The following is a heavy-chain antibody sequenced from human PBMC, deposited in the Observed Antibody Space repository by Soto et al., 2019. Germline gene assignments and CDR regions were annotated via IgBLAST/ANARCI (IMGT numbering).Heavy chain of an antibody. Sequence: QEQLVQSGGEVKKPGASVRVSCKASGYTFTKYGITWVRQAPGQGLEWMGWIGVYNGKTNYARKLQGRVIMTADTSASTAHMELRSLRSDATAVYYCSRARYCTSPSCYNHYYYGMDIWGQGTTVSVSS. D-gene: IGHD2-2*02. CDR1: GYTFTKYG. CDR2: IGVYNGKT. J-gene: IGHJ6*02. V-gene: IGHV1-18*04. CDR3: SRARYCTSPSCYNHYYYGMDI.